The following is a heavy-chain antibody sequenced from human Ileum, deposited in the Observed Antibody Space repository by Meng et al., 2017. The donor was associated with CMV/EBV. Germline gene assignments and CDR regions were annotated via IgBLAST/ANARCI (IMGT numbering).Heavy chain of an antibody. CDR3: ATDYRRGAGPN. J-gene: IGHJ4*02. CDR1: GLDFNTYT. V-gene: IGHV3-21*01. CDR2: ITSGSRNI. Sequence: GESLKISCAASGLDFNTYTMNWVRQAPGKGLEWVSSITSGSRNIFYSDSVRGRFTLSRDNAKKSLYLQMNSLIAADTAVYYCATDYRRGAGPNWGQGTLVTVSS. D-gene: IGHD1-26*01.